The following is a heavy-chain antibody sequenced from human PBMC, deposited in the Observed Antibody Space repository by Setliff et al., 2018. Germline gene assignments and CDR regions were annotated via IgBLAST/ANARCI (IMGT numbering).Heavy chain of an antibody. CDR2: MSSSSSYI. V-gene: IGHV3-21*04. D-gene: IGHD1-26*01. Sequence: GGSLRLSCAASGFNFRTYTMNWVRQAPGKGLEWVSYMSSSSSYIYYADSVKGRFTISRDNAKNSLYLQMNSLRVEDTALYYCARGVGATEYYYMDVWGKGTTVTV. CDR3: ARGVGATEYYYMDV. CDR1: GFNFRTYT. J-gene: IGHJ6*03.